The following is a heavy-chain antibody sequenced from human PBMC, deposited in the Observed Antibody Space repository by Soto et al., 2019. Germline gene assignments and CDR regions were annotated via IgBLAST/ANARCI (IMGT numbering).Heavy chain of an antibody. Sequence: QVQLVQSGAEVKKPGSSVKVSCKASGGTFSSYAFSWVRQAPGQGLEWMGGIIPIFGSPNHAQKFQGRVTITADKSTSSIYMELSSLTSEDTAVYFCARGGADTGTSYAPWYLDLWGRGTLVTVSA. J-gene: IGHJ2*01. V-gene: IGHV1-69*06. D-gene: IGHD1-1*01. CDR1: GGTFSSYA. CDR3: ARGGADTGTSYAPWYLDL. CDR2: IIPIFGSP.